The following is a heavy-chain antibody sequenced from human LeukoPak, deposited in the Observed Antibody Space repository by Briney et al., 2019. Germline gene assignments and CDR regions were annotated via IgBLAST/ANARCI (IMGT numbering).Heavy chain of an antibody. J-gene: IGHJ4*02. CDR2: IWYDGSNI. CDR3: ATGGASGWTRYRVDY. D-gene: IGHD6-19*01. Sequence: PGGSLRLSCAASGFTFSSYAMSWVRQAPGKGLEWVAFIWYDGSNINYADSVKGRLTISRDNSKNTLYLQMNSLRAEDTAVYYCATGGASGWTRYRVDYWGQGTLVTVSS. V-gene: IGHV3-33*08. CDR1: GFTFSSYA.